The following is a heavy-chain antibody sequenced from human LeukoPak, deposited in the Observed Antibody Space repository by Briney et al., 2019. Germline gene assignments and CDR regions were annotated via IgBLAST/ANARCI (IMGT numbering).Heavy chain of an antibody. D-gene: IGHD3-22*01. CDR3: ARDQDAYYYDSSGYYPGY. J-gene: IGHJ4*02. Sequence: GGSLRLSCAASGFTFSSYWMSWVRQAPGKGLEWVANIKQDGSEKYYVDSVKGRFTISRDNAKNSLYLQMNSLRAEDTAVYYCARDQDAYYYDSSGYYPGYWGQGTLVTVSS. CDR2: IKQDGSEK. V-gene: IGHV3-7*01. CDR1: GFTFSSYW.